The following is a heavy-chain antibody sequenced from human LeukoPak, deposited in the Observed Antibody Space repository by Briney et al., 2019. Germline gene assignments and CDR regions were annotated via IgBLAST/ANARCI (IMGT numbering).Heavy chain of an antibody. D-gene: IGHD1/OR15-1a*01. V-gene: IGHV4-39*07. Sequence: SETLSLTCTVSGGSISSSNYYWGWIRQPPGKGLEWIGTIYYSGITYYNPSLKSRAPISVDTSKNQFSLNLTSVTAADTAVYFCARGTPLRVLDYWGQGILVTVSS. J-gene: IGHJ4*02. CDR1: GGSISSSNYY. CDR3: ARGTPLRVLDY. CDR2: IYYSGIT.